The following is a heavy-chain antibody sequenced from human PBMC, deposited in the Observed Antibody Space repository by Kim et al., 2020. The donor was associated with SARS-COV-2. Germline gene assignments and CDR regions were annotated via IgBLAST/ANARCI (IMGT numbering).Heavy chain of an antibody. CDR3: ARGGGPGLGF. D-gene: IGHD2-15*01. J-gene: IGHJ4*02. Sequence: ASVKVSCKASGYTFSNYAIHWVRQAPGQRLECMGWIIGGNGNTYYSPKFQGRVTFTRDTSATTAYMELSSLRSEDTAINYCARGGGPGLGFWGQGTLVTVSS. CDR2: IIGGNGNT. CDR1: GYTFSNYA. V-gene: IGHV1-3*01.